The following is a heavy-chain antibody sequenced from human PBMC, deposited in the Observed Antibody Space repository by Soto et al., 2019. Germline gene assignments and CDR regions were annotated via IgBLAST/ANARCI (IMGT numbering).Heavy chain of an antibody. D-gene: IGHD6-6*01. V-gene: IGHV4-61*01. CDR2: IYYSADT. J-gene: IGHJ4*02. Sequence: QVQVQESGPGLVKPSETLSLTCAVSGVSVSGGTYYWTWIRQPPGKGLEWIGYIYYSADTNYNPSLKRRVTISLDTSKNQFSLRLSSVTAADTAVYYCARGLVYFDYWGKGTLVTVSS. CDR3: ARGLVYFDY. CDR1: GVSVSGGTYY.